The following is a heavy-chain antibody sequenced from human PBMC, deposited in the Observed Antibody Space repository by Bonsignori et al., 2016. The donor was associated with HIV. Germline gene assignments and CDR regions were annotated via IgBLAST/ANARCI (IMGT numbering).Heavy chain of an antibody. CDR3: ARGLTSWSNPHYFDL. CDR2: IYPGDSDT. J-gene: IGHJ4*02. D-gene: IGHD1-14*01. V-gene: IGHV5-51*03. CDR1: GYSFTSFW. Sequence: EVQLVQSGAEVKKPGESLKISCTGSGYSFTSFWIGWVRQMPGKGLESMGIIYPGDSDTRYSPSFEGQITISADNSISTAYLQWRTLRTSDTGIYYCARGLTSWSNPHYFDLWGQGTLVTVSS.